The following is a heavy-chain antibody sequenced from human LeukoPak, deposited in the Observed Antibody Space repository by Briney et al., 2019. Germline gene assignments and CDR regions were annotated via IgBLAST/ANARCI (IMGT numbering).Heavy chain of an antibody. J-gene: IGHJ6*02. V-gene: IGHV4-30-4*01. CDR3: ARNSYDYYYYYGMDV. D-gene: IGHD5-18*01. Sequence: SQTLSLTCTVSGGSLSSGDYYWSWIRQPPGTGLEWIGYIYYSGSTYYNPSLKSRVTISVDTSKNQFSLKLSSVTAADTAVYYCARNSYDYYYYYGMDVWGQGTTVTVSS. CDR2: IYYSGST. CDR1: GGSLSSGDYY.